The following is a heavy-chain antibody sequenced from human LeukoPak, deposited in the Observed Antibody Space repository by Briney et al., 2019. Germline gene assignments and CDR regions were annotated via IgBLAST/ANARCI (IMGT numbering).Heavy chain of an antibody. Sequence: SETLSLTCAVYGGSFSGYYWSWIRQPPGKGLEWIGEINHSGSTNYNPSLKSRVTISVDTSKNQFSLKLSSVTAADTAVYHCARGRLRWRYFDYWGQGTLVTVSS. J-gene: IGHJ4*02. V-gene: IGHV4-34*01. CDR3: ARGRLRWRYFDY. D-gene: IGHD4-23*01. CDR2: INHSGST. CDR1: GGSFSGYY.